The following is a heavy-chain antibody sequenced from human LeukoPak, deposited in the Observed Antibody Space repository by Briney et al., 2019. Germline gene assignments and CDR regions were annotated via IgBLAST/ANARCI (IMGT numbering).Heavy chain of an antibody. J-gene: IGHJ5*02. Sequence: ASVKVSCKASGGTFNSYAISWVRQAPGQGLEWMGRIIPILGIANYAQKFQGRVTITADKSTSTAYMELSSLRSEDTAVYSCARVAHYYGSGIDWFDPWGQGTLVTVSS. CDR1: GGTFNSYA. D-gene: IGHD3-10*01. V-gene: IGHV1-69*04. CDR2: IIPILGIA. CDR3: ARVAHYYGSGIDWFDP.